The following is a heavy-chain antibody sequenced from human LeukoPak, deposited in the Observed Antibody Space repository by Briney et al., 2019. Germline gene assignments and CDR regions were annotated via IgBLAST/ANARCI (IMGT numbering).Heavy chain of an antibody. J-gene: IGHJ4*02. V-gene: IGHV3-48*03. Sequence: GGSLRLSCAASGFTFSSYEMNWVRQAPGKGLEWGSYISSRGSTIYYADSVKGRFTISRDNAKNSLYLQMNSLRAEDTAVYYCARDYYGSGSTQFDYWGQGTRVTVSS. CDR3: ARDYYGSGSTQFDY. CDR1: GFTFSSYE. CDR2: ISSRGSTI. D-gene: IGHD3-10*01.